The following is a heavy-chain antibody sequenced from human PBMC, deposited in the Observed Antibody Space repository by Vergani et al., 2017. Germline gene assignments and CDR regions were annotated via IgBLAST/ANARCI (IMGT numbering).Heavy chain of an antibody. D-gene: IGHD1-26*01. CDR2: IWYDGSNK. J-gene: IGHJ3*02. CDR1: GFTFSSYG. V-gene: IGHV3-33*01. CDR3: ARDRSYSGSSLDAFDI. Sequence: QVQLVESGGGVVQPGRSLRLSCAASGFTFSSYGMHWVRQAPGKGLEWMAVIWYDGSNKYYADSVKGRFTISRDNSKNTLYLQMNSLRAEDTAVYYCARDRSYSGSSLDAFDIWGQGTMVTVSS.